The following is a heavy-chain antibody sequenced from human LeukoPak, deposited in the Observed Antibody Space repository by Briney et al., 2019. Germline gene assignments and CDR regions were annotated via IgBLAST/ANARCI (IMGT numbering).Heavy chain of an antibody. J-gene: IGHJ4*02. CDR2: INPNSGGT. V-gene: IGHV1-2*02. D-gene: IGHD3-9*01. Sequence: GASVKVSCKASGYTFTGYYMHWVRQAPGQGLEWMGWINPNSGGTNYAQKFQGRVTMTRDTSISTAYMELSRLRSDDTAVYYCARGGVLRYFDWLLYMYYFDYWGQGTLVTVSS. CDR1: GYTFTGYY. CDR3: ARGGVLRYFDWLLYMYYFDY.